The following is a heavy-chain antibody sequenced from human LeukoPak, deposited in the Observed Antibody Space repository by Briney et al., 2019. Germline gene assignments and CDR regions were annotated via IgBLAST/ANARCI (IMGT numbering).Heavy chain of an antibody. CDR2: ISSSSSYI. Sequence: GGSLRLSCAASGFTFSSYSMNWVRQAPGKGLEWVSSISSSSSYIYYADSVKGRFTISRDNAKNSLYLQMNSLRAEDTAVYYCARDIRAIFGVVITYYYYGMDVWGQGTTVTVSS. J-gene: IGHJ6*02. CDR1: GFTFSSYS. V-gene: IGHV3-21*01. CDR3: ARDIRAIFGVVITYYYYGMDV. D-gene: IGHD3-3*01.